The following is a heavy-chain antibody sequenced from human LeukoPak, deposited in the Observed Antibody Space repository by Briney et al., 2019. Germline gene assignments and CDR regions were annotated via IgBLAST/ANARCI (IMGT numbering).Heavy chain of an antibody. D-gene: IGHD2-2*02. Sequence: GASVKVSCKASGYTFTGYYMHWVRQAPGQGLEWMGWINPNSGGANYAQKFQGRVTMTRDTSISTAYMALSRLRSDDTAVYYCARDFQYCSSTSCYMAFDPWGQGTLVTVSS. CDR1: GYTFTGYY. J-gene: IGHJ5*02. CDR3: ARDFQYCSSTSCYMAFDP. CDR2: INPNSGGA. V-gene: IGHV1-2*02.